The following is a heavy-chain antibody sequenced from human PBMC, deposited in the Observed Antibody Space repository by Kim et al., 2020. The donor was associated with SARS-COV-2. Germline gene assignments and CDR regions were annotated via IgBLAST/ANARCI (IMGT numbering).Heavy chain of an antibody. CDR1: GFTFSSYW. CDR2: IKQDGSEK. Sequence: GGSLRLSCAASGFTFSSYWMSWVRQAPGKGLEWVANIKQDGSEKYYVDSVKGRFTISRDNAKNSLYLQMNSLRAEDTAVYYCARDRGSSWGSRGTDYWGQGTLVTVSS. CDR3: ARDRGSSWGSRGTDY. J-gene: IGHJ4*02. V-gene: IGHV3-7*01. D-gene: IGHD6-13*01.